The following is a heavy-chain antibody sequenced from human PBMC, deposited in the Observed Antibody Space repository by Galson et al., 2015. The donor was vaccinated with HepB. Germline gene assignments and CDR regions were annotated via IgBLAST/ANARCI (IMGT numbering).Heavy chain of an antibody. CDR2: VSSDENNI. CDR3: ARTFYFDY. CDR1: GFTFSYYA. Sequence: SLRLSCAASGFTFSYYAMSWVRQTPGKGLEWVAVVSSDENNIYYADSVRGRFTISRDNSRDTLYLQMNSLRAEDTAVYYCARTFYFDYWGQGTLVTVSS. J-gene: IGHJ4*02. V-gene: IGHV3-30*04.